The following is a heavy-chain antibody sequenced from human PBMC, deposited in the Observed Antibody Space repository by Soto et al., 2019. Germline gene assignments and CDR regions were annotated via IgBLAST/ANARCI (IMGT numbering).Heavy chain of an antibody. CDR3: ARLDVAGGFDY. D-gene: IGHD6-19*01. CDR2: ISYDGSNK. V-gene: IGHV3-30-3*01. CDR1: GFTFSSYA. Sequence: QVQLVESGGGVVQPGRSLRLSCAASGFTFSSYAMHWVRQAPGKGLEWVAVISYDGSNKYYADSVKGRFTISRDNFKNTLYLQMNSLRAEDTAVYYCARLDVAGGFDYWGQGTLVTVSS. J-gene: IGHJ4*02.